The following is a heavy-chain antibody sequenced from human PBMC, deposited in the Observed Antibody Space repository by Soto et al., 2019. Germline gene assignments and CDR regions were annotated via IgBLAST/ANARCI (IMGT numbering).Heavy chain of an antibody. CDR1: GFSLTVYS. V-gene: IGHV3-30*09. CDR3: ARGLQGFDY. CDR2: MQPDGVTK. Sequence: QVQLVASGGGVVQPGRSLRLSCRISGFSLTVYSMNWVRQAPGKGLEWVAVMQPDGVTKNYADSVQGRFVISGDNSKNTLYLEMDSLTPEDTAIYYCARGLQGFDYWGQGTLVTVSS. J-gene: IGHJ4*02.